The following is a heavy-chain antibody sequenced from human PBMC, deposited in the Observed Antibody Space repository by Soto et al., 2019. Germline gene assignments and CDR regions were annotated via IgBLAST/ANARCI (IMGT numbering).Heavy chain of an antibody. CDR2: IYHSGST. CDR1: GGSISSGGYS. CDR3: ARHSTEITMVRGDDIDY. D-gene: IGHD3-10*01. Sequence: SETLSLTCAVSGGSISSGGYSWTWIRQPPGKGLEWIGYIYHSGSTYYNPSLKSRVTISVDRSKNQFSLKLSSVTAADTAVYYCARHSTEITMVRGDDIDYWGQGTLVSVSS. V-gene: IGHV4-30-2*01. J-gene: IGHJ4*02.